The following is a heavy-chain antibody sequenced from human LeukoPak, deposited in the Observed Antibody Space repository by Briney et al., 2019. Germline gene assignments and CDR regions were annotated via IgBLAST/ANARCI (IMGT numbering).Heavy chain of an antibody. Sequence: ASVKVSCKVSGYTLTELSMHWVRQAPGKGLEWMGGFDPEDGETIYAQKFQGRVTMTRDTSTSTVYMELSSLRSEDTAVYYCARGPDSSLGFDYWGQGTLVTVSS. V-gene: IGHV1-24*01. J-gene: IGHJ4*02. CDR1: GYTLTELS. CDR3: ARGPDSSLGFDY. CDR2: FDPEDGET. D-gene: IGHD3-22*01.